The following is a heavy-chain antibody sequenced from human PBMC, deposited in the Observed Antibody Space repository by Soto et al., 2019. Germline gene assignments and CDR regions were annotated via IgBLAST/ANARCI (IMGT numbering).Heavy chain of an antibody. D-gene: IGHD2-2*01. J-gene: IGHJ5*02. V-gene: IGHV4-28*01. Sequence: SETLSLTCAVCGYSISSSNCWGWIRQPPGKGLEWIGYIYYSVSTYYNPSLKSRVTMSVDTSKNQFSLELKSVTAAGTAVYYCAIHVSPGYCTPTSCDLLSWFYVWGQGNQVPVSS. CDR2: IYYSVST. CDR1: GYSISSSNC. CDR3: AIHVSPGYCTPTSCDLLSWFYV.